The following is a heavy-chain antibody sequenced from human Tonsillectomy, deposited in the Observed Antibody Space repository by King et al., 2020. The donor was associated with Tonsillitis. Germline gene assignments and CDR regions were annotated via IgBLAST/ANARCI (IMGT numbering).Heavy chain of an antibody. D-gene: IGHD6-13*01. CDR3: ARWYTSSWYGLNWLDP. Sequence: VQLVESGAEVKKPGASVKVSCKASGYTFTSNDINWVRQAPGQGLDWLGWMNPNSGNTGYAQKFQGRVTMTRNTSISTAYMELSSLRSEDTAVYYCARWYTSSWYGLNWLDPWGQGTLVTVSS. V-gene: IGHV1-8*01. CDR1: GYTFTSND. CDR2: MNPNSGNT. J-gene: IGHJ5*02.